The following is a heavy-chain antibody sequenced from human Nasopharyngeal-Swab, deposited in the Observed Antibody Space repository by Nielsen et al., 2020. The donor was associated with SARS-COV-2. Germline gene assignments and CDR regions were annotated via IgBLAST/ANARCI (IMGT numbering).Heavy chain of an antibody. Sequence: ESLKISGAASGFTFSSYAMSWVRQAPGKGLEWVSAISGSGGSTYYADSVKGRFTISRDNSKNTLYLQMNSLRAEDTAVYYCAKGFYGDRDYWGQGTLVTVSS. V-gene: IGHV3-23*01. CDR2: ISGSGGST. J-gene: IGHJ4*02. CDR3: AKGFYGDRDY. D-gene: IGHD3-10*01. CDR1: GFTFSSYA.